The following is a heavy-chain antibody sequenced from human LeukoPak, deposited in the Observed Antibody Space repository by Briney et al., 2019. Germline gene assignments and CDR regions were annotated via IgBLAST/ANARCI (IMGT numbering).Heavy chain of an antibody. CDR3: ARYNTGSVDY. CDR2: IWYDGSKK. V-gene: IGHV3-33*08. Sequence: GRSLRLSCAASGFTFSSYAMHWVRQAPGKGLEWVAVIWYDGSKKYYADSVKGRFTISRDNSKNTLYLQMDSLRAEDTALYYCARYNTGSVDYWGQGTLVTVSS. CDR1: GFTFSSYA. J-gene: IGHJ4*02. D-gene: IGHD2-8*02.